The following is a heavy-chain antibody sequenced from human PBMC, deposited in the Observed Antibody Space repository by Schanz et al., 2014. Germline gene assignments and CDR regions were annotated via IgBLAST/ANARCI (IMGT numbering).Heavy chain of an antibody. CDR2: ISAYTNNT. CDR3: ARDRRRYCSTASCLHDNWFDP. V-gene: IGHV1-18*01. CDR1: RYTFNTYG. J-gene: IGHJ5*02. D-gene: IGHD2-2*01. Sequence: QVQLVQSGAEVKKPGASVKVSCEASRYTFNTYGLNWVRQAPGQGLEWMGWISAYTNNTNYAQKVQGRGTMTTDTSTGTAYMELRSLRSDDTAVYYCARDRRRYCSTASCLHDNWFDPWGQGTLVIVSS.